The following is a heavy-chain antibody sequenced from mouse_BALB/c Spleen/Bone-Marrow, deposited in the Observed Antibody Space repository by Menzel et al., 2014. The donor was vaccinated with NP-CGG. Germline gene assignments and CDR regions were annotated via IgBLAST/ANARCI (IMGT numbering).Heavy chain of an antibody. J-gene: IGHJ4*01. V-gene: IGHV3-2*02. CDR1: GYSITSDYA. Sequence: EVKLVESGPGLVKPSQSLSLTCTVTGYSITSDYAWNWIRQFPGNKLEWMGYISYSGSTSYNPSLKSRISITRDTSKNQFFLQLNSVTTEDTATYYCARKAHYYAMDYWGQGTSVTVSS. CDR3: ARKAHYYAMDY. CDR2: ISYSGST.